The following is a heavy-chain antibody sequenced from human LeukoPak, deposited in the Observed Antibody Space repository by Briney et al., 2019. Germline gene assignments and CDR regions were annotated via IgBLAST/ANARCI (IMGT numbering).Heavy chain of an antibody. CDR1: GFTFSNAW. Sequence: GGSLRLSCAVSGFTFSNAWMSWVRQAPGKGLEWVSYISSSGSTICYADSVKGRFTISRDNAKNSLYLQMNSLRAEDTAVYYCAELGITMIGGVWGKGTTVTISS. V-gene: IGHV3-11*04. D-gene: IGHD3-10*02. J-gene: IGHJ6*04. CDR2: ISSSGSTI. CDR3: AELGITMIGGV.